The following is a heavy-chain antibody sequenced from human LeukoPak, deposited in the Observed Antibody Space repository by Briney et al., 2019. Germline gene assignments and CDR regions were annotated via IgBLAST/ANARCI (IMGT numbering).Heavy chain of an antibody. CDR1: GGSISSYY. J-gene: IGHJ6*02. V-gene: IGHV4-34*01. Sequence: SETLSLTCTVSGGSISSYYWSWIRQPPGKGLEWIGEINHSGSTNYNPSLKSRVTISVDTSKNQFSLKLSSVTAADTAVYYCARVLRSYCSGGSCYGYYYYGMDVWGQGTTVTVSS. CDR3: ARVLRSYCSGGSCYGYYYYGMDV. CDR2: INHSGST. D-gene: IGHD2-15*01.